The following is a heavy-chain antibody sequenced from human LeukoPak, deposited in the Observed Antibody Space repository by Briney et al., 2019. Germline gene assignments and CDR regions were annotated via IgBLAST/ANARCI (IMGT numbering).Heavy chain of an antibody. CDR1: GGAFSSSA. D-gene: IGHD5-18*01. Sequence: ASVKVSCKTSGGAFSSSAITWVRQAPGQGLEWMGRIIPVLNITSYAQKLQGRVTITADTSTSTVYMGLSSLRSEETAIYYCARDQGLTAPPPYGLDVWGQGTTVIVSS. CDR2: IIPVLNIT. CDR3: ARDQGLTAPPPYGLDV. V-gene: IGHV1-69*04. J-gene: IGHJ6*02.